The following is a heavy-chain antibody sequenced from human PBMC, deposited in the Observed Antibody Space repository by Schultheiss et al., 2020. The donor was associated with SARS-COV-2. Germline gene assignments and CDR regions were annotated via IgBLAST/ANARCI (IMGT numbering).Heavy chain of an antibody. Sequence: SETLSLICTVSGGSIIPYYWTWIRQPPGKGLEWIGYVSYTGSPSYNPSLKSRVTISVDTSKNQFSLKLSSVTAADTALYYCARDQDYGRVAFDIWGLGTMVT. D-gene: IGHD4/OR15-4a*01. CDR3: ARDQDYGRVAFDI. J-gene: IGHJ3*02. V-gene: IGHV4-59*01. CDR1: GGSIIPYY. CDR2: VSYTGSP.